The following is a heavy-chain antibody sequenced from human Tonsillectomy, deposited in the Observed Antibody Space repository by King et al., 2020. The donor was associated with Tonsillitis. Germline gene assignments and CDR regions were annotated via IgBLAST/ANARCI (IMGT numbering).Heavy chain of an antibody. CDR2: INPSGGST. V-gene: IGHV1-46*01. CDR1: GYTFTSYY. J-gene: IGHJ4*02. D-gene: IGHD1-26*01. Sequence: QLVQSGAEVKKPGASVKVSCKASGYTFTSYYMHWVRQAPGQGLEWMGIINPSGGSTSYAQKFQGRVTMTRDTSTSTVYMELSSLRSEDTAVYYCARALPPTWKLLPVDYWGQGTLVTVSS. CDR3: ARALPPTWKLLPVDY.